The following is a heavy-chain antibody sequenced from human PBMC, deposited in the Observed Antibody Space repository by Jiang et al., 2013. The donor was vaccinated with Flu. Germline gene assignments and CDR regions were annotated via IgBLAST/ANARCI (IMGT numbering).Heavy chain of an antibody. V-gene: IGHV3-9*01. Sequence: VQLVESGGGLVQPGRSLRLSCAASGFTFDDYAMHWVRQAPGKGLEWVSSISWNSGSIGYADSVKGRFTISRDNAKNSLYLQMNSLRAEDTAVYYCARDVGVVAADAFDIWGQGTMVTVSS. CDR3: ARDVGVVAADAFDI. CDR1: GFTFDDYA. CDR2: ISWNSGSI. J-gene: IGHJ3*02. D-gene: IGHD2-15*01.